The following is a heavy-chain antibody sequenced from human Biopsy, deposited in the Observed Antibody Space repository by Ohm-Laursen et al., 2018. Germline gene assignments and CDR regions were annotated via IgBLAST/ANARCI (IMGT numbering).Heavy chain of an antibody. CDR2: IYHSVIT. CDR1: GGAISTDGYY. CDR3: ARVEGEQLINSGMDV. V-gene: IGHV4-31*03. D-gene: IGHD1-1*01. J-gene: IGHJ6*02. Sequence: TLSLTCTVSGGAISTDGYYWSWIRQHPGKGLEWIAYIYHSVITFSNPSLGSRITISVNTSANRFSLSLTSVTAADTAVYYCARVEGEQLINSGMDVWGQGTTVTVSS.